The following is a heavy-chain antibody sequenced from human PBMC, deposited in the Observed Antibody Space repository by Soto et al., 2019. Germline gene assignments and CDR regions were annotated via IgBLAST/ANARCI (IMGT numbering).Heavy chain of an antibody. J-gene: IGHJ3*02. V-gene: IGHV4-30-4*01. CDR1: GGSISSGDYY. CDR2: IYYSGST. D-gene: IGHD2-15*01. Sequence: QVQLQESGPGLVKPSQTLSLTCTVSGGSISSGDYYWSWIHQPPGKGLEWIGYIYYSGSTYYNPSLKSPVTISVDTSKNQFSLKLSSVTAADTAVYYCARPLIYCSGGSCSENAFDIWGQGTMVTVSS. CDR3: ARPLIYCSGGSCSENAFDI.